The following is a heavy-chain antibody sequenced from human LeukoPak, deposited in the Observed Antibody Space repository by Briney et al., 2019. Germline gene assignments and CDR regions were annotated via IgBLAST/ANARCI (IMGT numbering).Heavy chain of an antibody. CDR1: GGSFSGYY. V-gene: IGHV4-34*01. CDR2: INHSGST. D-gene: IGHD3-16*02. CDR3: ARAYDYVWGSYRYKPYFDY. J-gene: IGHJ4*02. Sequence: PSETLSLTCAVYGGSFSGYYWSWIRQPPGKGLEWIGEINHSGSTNYNPSLKSRVTISVATSKNQFSLKLRSVTAADTAVYYCARAYDYVWGSYRYKPYFDYWGQGTLVTVSS.